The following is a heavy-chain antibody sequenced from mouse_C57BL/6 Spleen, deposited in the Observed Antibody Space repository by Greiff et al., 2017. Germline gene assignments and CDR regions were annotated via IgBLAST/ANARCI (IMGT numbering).Heavy chain of an antibody. Sequence: EVQLQQSGPELVKPGASVKISCKASGYTFTDYYMNWVKQSHGQSLEWIGDINPNNGGTSYNQKFKGKATLTVDKSSSTAYMELRSLTSEDSAVYYCERSLFAYWGQGTLVTVSA. CDR1: GYTFTDYY. J-gene: IGHJ3*01. CDR2: INPNNGGT. V-gene: IGHV1-26*01. CDR3: ERSLFAY.